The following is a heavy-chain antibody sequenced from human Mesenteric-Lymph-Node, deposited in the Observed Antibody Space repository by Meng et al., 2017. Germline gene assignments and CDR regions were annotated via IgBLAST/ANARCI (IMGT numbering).Heavy chain of an antibody. Sequence: ASVKVSCKTSGYNFRNSGITWVRQAPGQGLEWMGWISGHNGNTKYAHNLQDRVTMTTDTSTGTAYMELRGLTSDDTAVYYCARGDWYGEFDSWGQGTLVTVSS. V-gene: IGHV1-18*04. J-gene: IGHJ5*01. CDR3: ARGDWYGEFDS. D-gene: IGHD3-10*01. CDR1: GYNFRNSG. CDR2: ISGHNGNT.